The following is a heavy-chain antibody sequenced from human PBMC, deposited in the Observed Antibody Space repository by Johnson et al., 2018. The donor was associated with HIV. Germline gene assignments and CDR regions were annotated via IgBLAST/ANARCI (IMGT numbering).Heavy chain of an antibody. CDR1: GFTFSSFG. Sequence: QVQLVESGGGVVQPGGSLRLSCAASGFTFSSFGMHWVRQAPGKGLEWVAFIRYDGSNKYFAASVKGRFTISRDNSKNTLYLQMNSLRAEDTAVYYCAKGGSGTTQIRAQKGAFDIWGQGTMVTVSS. CDR3: AKGGSGTTQIRAQKGAFDI. V-gene: IGHV3-30*02. CDR2: IRYDGSNK. J-gene: IGHJ3*02. D-gene: IGHD6-19*01.